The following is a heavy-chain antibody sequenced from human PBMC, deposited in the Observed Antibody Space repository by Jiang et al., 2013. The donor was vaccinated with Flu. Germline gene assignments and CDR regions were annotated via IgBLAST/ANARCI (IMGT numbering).Heavy chain of an antibody. CDR1: GYTFTSYY. CDR3: ARDSFLASGGDCEQFYNYGMDV. Sequence: GAEVKKPGASVKVSCKASGYTFTSYYMHWMRQAPGQGLEWMGIINPSGGSTSYAQKFQGRVTMTRDTSTSTVYMELNSLRSEDTAVYYCARDSFLASGGDCEQFYNYGMDVWGQG. V-gene: IGHV1-46*01. D-gene: IGHD2-21*02. J-gene: IGHJ6*02. CDR2: INPSGGST.